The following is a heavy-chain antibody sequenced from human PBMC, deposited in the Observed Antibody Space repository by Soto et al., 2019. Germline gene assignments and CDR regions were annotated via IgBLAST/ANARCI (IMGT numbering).Heavy chain of an antibody. CDR2: IDPSDSYT. D-gene: IGHD1-26*01. J-gene: IGHJ6*02. Sequence: GESLKISCXGSGYSFTSYWISWVRQMPGKGLEWMGRIDPSDSYTNYSPSFQGHVTISADKSISTAYLQWSSLKASDTAMYYCARLLLSPRYYYGMDVWGQGTTVTVSS. CDR1: GYSFTSYW. V-gene: IGHV5-10-1*01. CDR3: ARLLLSPRYYYGMDV.